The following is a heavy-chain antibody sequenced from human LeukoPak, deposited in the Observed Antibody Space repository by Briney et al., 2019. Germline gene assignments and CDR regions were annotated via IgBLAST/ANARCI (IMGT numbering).Heavy chain of an antibody. Sequence: ASVKVSFKASGGTFNNSAINWVRQATGQGLEWMGWMNPNSGNTGYAQKFQGRVTITRNTSISTAYMELSSLRSEDTAVYYCARGERYFDWLPNYYYYYMDVWGKGTTVTVSS. CDR2: MNPNSGNT. D-gene: IGHD3-9*01. J-gene: IGHJ6*03. CDR1: GGTFNNSA. V-gene: IGHV1-8*03. CDR3: ARGERYFDWLPNYYYYYMDV.